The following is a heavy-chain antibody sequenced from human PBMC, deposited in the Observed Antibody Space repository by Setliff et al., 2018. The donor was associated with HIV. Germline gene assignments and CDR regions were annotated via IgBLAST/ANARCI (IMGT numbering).Heavy chain of an antibody. Sequence: PGESLKISCQAFGFPFTTYRISWVRQMPGKGLEWMGIIYPGDSDIRYSPSFQGQVAFSADTSINTAYLQWNSLKASDTALYYCAISGSPDRRPTWGQGTLVTVSS. CDR3: AISGSPDRRPT. CDR1: GFPFTTYR. CDR2: IYPGDSDI. J-gene: IGHJ5*02. D-gene: IGHD3-10*01. V-gene: IGHV5-51*01.